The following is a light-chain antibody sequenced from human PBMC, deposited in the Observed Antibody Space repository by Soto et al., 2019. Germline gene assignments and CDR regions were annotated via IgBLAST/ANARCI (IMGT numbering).Light chain of an antibody. Sequence: QSALTQPRSVSGSPGQSVTISCSGTSSNVGGYNYVSWYQQHPGRAPKLMIYDVSKRPSGVPDRFSGSKSGNTASLTISWLQAEDEADYYCCSYAGRCTYVFGTGTKVTVL. V-gene: IGLV2-11*01. CDR2: DVS. J-gene: IGLJ1*01. CDR3: CSYAGRCTYV. CDR1: SSNVGGYNY.